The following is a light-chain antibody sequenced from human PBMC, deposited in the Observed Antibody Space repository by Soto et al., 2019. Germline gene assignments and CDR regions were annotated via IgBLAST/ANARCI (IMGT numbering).Light chain of an antibody. V-gene: IGKV1-39*01. J-gene: IGKJ4*01. CDR3: QQSYSSPPT. CDR2: AVS. Sequence: DIQMTQSPSSLSASVGDRVTITCRASQSVSNYLNWYQQKPGKAPNLLIYAVSSLQSAVPSRFSGSGSGTHFTLTISSLQPEDFATYYCQQSYSSPPTFGGGTRVEIK. CDR1: QSVSNY.